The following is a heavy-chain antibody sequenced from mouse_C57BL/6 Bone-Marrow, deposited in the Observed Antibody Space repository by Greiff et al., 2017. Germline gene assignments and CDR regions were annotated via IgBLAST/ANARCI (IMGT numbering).Heavy chain of an antibody. CDR3: ARRGSYPFAY. CDR2: ISSGGSYT. D-gene: IGHD1-1*02. CDR1: GFTFSSYG. Sequence: VKLVESGGDLVKPGGSLKLSCAASGFTFSSYGMSWVRQTPDTRLAWVATISSGGSYTYYPDSVKGRFTISRDKAKNTLYLQMSSLKAEDTAMYYCARRGSYPFAYWGQGTLVTVSA. V-gene: IGHV5-6*02. J-gene: IGHJ3*01.